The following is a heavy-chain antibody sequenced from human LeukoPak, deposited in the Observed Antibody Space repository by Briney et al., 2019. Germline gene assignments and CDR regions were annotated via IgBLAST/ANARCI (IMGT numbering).Heavy chain of an antibody. D-gene: IGHD2-8*01. CDR3: ARYLLMVPFYGMDV. CDR1: GFTFSSYW. V-gene: IGHV3-48*04. Sequence: GGSLRLSCTASGFTFSSYWMSWVRQAPGKGLEWVSYISSSGSTIYYADSVKGRFTISRDNAQNSLYLQMNSLRAEDTAVYYCARYLLMVPFYGMDVWGQGTTVTVSS. J-gene: IGHJ6*02. CDR2: ISSSGSTI.